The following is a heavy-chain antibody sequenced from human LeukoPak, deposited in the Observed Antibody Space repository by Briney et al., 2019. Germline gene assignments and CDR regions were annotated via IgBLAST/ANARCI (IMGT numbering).Heavy chain of an antibody. D-gene: IGHD3-9*01. J-gene: IGHJ4*02. CDR1: GGSISSSTYY. Sequence: SETLSLTCTVSGGSISSSTYYWGWIRQPPGKGLEWIGNIYYSGSTYYNPSLKSRVTISVDTSKNQFSLKLSSVTAADTAVYYCAVVDILTGYSDYWGQGTLVTVSS. V-gene: IGHV4-39*07. CDR3: AVVDILTGYSDY. CDR2: IYYSGST.